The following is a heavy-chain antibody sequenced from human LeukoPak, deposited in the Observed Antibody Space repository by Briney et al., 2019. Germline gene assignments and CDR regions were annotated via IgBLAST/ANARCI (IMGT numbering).Heavy chain of an antibody. CDR3: AKDHSSGWSTLSYFDL. V-gene: IGHV3-30*02. D-gene: IGHD6-19*01. Sequence: GGSLRLSCAASGFTFSNYGMHWVRQAPGKGLEWVAFIRYDGSNEYYADSVKGRFTISRDNSENTLYLQMNSLRTEDTAVYYCAKDHSSGWSTLSYFDLWGRGTLVTVSS. CDR1: GFTFSNYG. J-gene: IGHJ2*01. CDR2: IRYDGSNE.